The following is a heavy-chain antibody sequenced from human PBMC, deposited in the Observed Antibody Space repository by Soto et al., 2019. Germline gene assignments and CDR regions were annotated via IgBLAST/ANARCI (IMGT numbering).Heavy chain of an antibody. CDR2: IFHTGGT. Sequence: QVQLQESGPGLVKPSETLSLTCTVSSDSIAGENWWSWVRQPPGMGLEWIREIFHTGGTNYNPSLTSRVIMEVDKSKKHSSLKLISAPAADTAVYYCARVFSSGSGWMYYFDFWGQGTLVSVSS. V-gene: IGHV4-4*02. J-gene: IGHJ4*02. CDR3: ARVFSSGSGWMYYFDF. CDR1: SDSIAGENW. D-gene: IGHD6-19*01.